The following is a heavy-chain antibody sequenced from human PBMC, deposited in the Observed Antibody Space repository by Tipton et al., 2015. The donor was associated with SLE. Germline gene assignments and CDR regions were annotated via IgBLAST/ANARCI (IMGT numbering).Heavy chain of an antibody. CDR3: ARGKYYFDY. CDR2: IDEDGSEK. J-gene: IGHJ4*02. CDR1: GFRFSRSW. V-gene: IGHV3-7*01. Sequence: SLRLSCAASGFRFSRSWMNWVRQAPGKGLEWVANIDEDGSEKHSVDSVKDRLTISRDNAKNSWFLQINSLRAEDTAVYYCARGKYYFDYWGQGALVTVSS.